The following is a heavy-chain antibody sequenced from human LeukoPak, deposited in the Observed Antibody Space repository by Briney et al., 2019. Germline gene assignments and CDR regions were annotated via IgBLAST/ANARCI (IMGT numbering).Heavy chain of an antibody. V-gene: IGHV3-23*01. CDR3: AKGLTNWFDP. CDR1: GFTFSSYA. J-gene: IGHJ5*02. Sequence: PGGSLRLSCAASGFTFSSYAMSWVLQAPGKGLEWVSAISGSGGSTYYADSVKGRFTMSRDNSKNTLYPQMNSLRVEDTAVYYCAKGLTNWFDPWGQGTLVAVSS. CDR2: ISGSGGST.